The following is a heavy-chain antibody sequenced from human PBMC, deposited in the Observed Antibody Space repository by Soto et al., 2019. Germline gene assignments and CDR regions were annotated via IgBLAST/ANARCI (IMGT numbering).Heavy chain of an antibody. Sequence: QVQLVQSGAEVKKPGASVKVSCKASGYTFTSYGISWVRQAPGQGLEWMGWISAYNGNTNYAQKLQGRVTMTTDTSTSTAYMELRSLRSDDTAVYYCARNIAAAGTQSPIGYYYGMDVWGQGTTVTVSS. D-gene: IGHD6-13*01. CDR1: GYTFTSYG. CDR2: ISAYNGNT. V-gene: IGHV1-18*01. CDR3: ARNIAAAGTQSPIGYYYGMDV. J-gene: IGHJ6*02.